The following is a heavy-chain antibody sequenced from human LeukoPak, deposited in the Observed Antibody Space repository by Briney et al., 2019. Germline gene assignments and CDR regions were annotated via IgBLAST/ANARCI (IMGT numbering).Heavy chain of an antibody. CDR1: GFNFKNYG. J-gene: IGHJ4*02. Sequence: GGSLRLSCGGSGFNFKNYGMHWVRQAPGKGLEWVAVIWYDGSNKYYADSVKGRFTISRDNSKNTLYLQMNSLRAEDTAVYYCARGDIVVVPAADYWGQGTLVTVSS. CDR2: IWYDGSNK. D-gene: IGHD2-2*01. V-gene: IGHV3-33*08. CDR3: ARGDIVVVPAADY.